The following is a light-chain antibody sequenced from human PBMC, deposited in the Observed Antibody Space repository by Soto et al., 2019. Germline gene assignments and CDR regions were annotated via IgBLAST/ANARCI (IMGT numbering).Light chain of an antibody. CDR2: GAS. Sequence: DIQMTQSPSSLSASIGDRVTITCRASQSINIFLNWYQQKPGQPPKVLIYGASSLQSGVPSRFSGSGSGTNFTLIISSLQPEDFASYYCQQSYSAPITLGQGTRLDIK. V-gene: IGKV1-39*01. CDR1: QSINIF. CDR3: QQSYSAPIT. J-gene: IGKJ5*01.